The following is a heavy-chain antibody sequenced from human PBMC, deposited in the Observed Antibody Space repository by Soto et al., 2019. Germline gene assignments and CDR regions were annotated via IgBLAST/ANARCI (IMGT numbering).Heavy chain of an antibody. CDR2: IWYDGSNK. Sequence: GGSLRLSCAASGFTFSSYGMHWVRQAPGKGLEWVAVIWYDGSNKYYADSVKGRFTISRDNSKNTLYLQMNSLRAEDTAVYYCARGRYCSSTSCYRYTLQAFDIWGQGTMVTVSS. V-gene: IGHV3-33*01. D-gene: IGHD2-2*02. CDR3: ARGRYCSSTSCYRYTLQAFDI. J-gene: IGHJ3*02. CDR1: GFTFSSYG.